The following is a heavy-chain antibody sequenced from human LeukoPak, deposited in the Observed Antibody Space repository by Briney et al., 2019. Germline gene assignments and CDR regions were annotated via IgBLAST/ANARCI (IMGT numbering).Heavy chain of an antibody. CDR1: GFTFSSYG. CDR3: ARVTYYYDSSGSPDY. CDR2: IWYDGSNK. J-gene: IGHJ4*02. V-gene: IGHV3-33*08. Sequence: AGGSLRLSCAASGFTFSSYGMHWVRQAPGKGLEWVAVIWYDGSNKYYADSVKGRFTISRDNSKNTLYLQMNSLRAEDTAVYYCARVTYYYDSSGSPDYWGQGTLVTVSS. D-gene: IGHD3-22*01.